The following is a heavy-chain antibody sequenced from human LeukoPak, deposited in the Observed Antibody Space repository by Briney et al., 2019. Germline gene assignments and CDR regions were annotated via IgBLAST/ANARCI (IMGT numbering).Heavy chain of an antibody. V-gene: IGHV3-7*01. J-gene: IGHJ4*02. CDR2: IKKDGSEK. CDR3: ARDLCSTSCYYDY. Sequence: PGGSLRLSCAASGFTFRNHWMTWVRQAPGKGLEWVANIKKDGSEKYYVDSVKGRFTISRDNAKNSLYLQMNSLRAEDTAVYYCARDLCSTSCYYDYWGQGTLVTVSS. CDR1: GFTFRNHW. D-gene: IGHD2-2*01.